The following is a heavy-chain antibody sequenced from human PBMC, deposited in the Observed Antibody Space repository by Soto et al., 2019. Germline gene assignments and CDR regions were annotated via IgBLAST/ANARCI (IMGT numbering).Heavy chain of an antibody. V-gene: IGHV3-30*18. Sequence: GGSLRLSCAASGLTFSSYCMHWVRQAPGKGLEWVAVISYDGSNKYYADSVKGRFTISRDNSKNTLYLQMNSLRAEDTAVYYCAKEDYVLRYFDWLLSPPGAFDIWGQGTMVTVS. CDR2: ISYDGSNK. D-gene: IGHD3-9*01. CDR1: GLTFSSYC. J-gene: IGHJ3*02. CDR3: AKEDYVLRYFDWLLSPPGAFDI.